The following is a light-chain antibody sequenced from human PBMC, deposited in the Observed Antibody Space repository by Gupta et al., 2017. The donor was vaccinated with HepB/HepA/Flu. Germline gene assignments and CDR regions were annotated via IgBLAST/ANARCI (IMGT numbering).Light chain of an antibody. Sequence: QLVLTQSPSASASLGASVTLTCTLSSGHSSYAIAWHQQQPEKGPRYLMKVNIDGSHTKGDEIPDRFSGSSSGAERYLTISSLQSEDEADYYCQTWGSGIGYAFGTGTKVTVL. V-gene: IGLV4-69*01. CDR2: VNIDGSH. CDR1: SGHSSYA. J-gene: IGLJ1*01. CDR3: QTWGSGIGYA.